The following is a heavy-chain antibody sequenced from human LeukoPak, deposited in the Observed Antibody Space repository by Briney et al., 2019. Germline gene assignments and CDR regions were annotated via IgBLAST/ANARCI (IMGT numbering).Heavy chain of an antibody. D-gene: IGHD6-13*01. V-gene: IGHV1-18*01. Sequence: ASVKVSCKASGYTFTSCGISWVRQAPGQGLEWMGWISAYNGNTNYAQKLQDRVTMTTDTSTSTAYMELRSLRSDDTAVYYCAREIPAAGTVAFDYWGQGTLVTVSS. J-gene: IGHJ4*02. CDR1: GYTFTSCG. CDR3: AREIPAAGTVAFDY. CDR2: ISAYNGNT.